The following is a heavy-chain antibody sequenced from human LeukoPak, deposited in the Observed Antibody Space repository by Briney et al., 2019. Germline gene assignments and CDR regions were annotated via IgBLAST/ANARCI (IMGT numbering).Heavy chain of an antibody. CDR1: GFTFSSYA. J-gene: IGHJ4*02. D-gene: IGHD1-26*01. CDR3: AKDSGALAAYGQYYFDY. CDR2: ISYDGFNK. V-gene: IGHV3-30*18. Sequence: GGSLRLSCAASGFTFSSYAFHWVRQAPGKGLEWVAVISYDGFNKDYADSVKGRFTISRDNSKNTLYLQMSSLRAEDTAVYYCAKDSGALAAYGQYYFDYWGQGTLVTVSS.